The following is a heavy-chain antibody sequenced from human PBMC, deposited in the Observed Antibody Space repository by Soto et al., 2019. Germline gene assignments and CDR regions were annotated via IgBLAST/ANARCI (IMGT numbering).Heavy chain of an antibody. Sequence: PSETLSLTCTVSGGSISSYYWSWIRQPPGKGLEWIGYIYYSGSTYYNPSLKSRVTISVDTSKNQFSLKLSSVTAADTAVYYCARGTEAGFDYWGQGTLVTVSS. CDR1: GGSISSYY. D-gene: IGHD1-1*01. CDR3: ARGTEAGFDY. V-gene: IGHV4-30-4*08. J-gene: IGHJ4*02. CDR2: IYYSGST.